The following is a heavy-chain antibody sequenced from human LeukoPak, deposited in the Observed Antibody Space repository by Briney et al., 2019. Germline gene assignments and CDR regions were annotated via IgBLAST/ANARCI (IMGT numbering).Heavy chain of an antibody. CDR1: GGSINNYY. CDR2: IHYSGST. Sequence: SETLSLTCTVSGGSINNYYWSWIRQPPGKGLEWIGYIHYSGSTNYNPSLKSRATISVDTSKSQFSLKLSSVTAADTAIYYCARGYSSSWYYFDYWGQGTLSPSPQ. V-gene: IGHV4-59*08. J-gene: IGHJ4*02. D-gene: IGHD6-13*01. CDR3: ARGYSSSWYYFDY.